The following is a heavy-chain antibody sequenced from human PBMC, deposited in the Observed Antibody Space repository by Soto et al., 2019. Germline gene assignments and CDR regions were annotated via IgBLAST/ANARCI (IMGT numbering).Heavy chain of an antibody. CDR2: ISYDGSNK. Sequence: GGSLRLSCAASGFTFSSYAMHWVRQSPGTGLEWVAVISYDGSNKYHADSVKGRFTISRDNSKNTLYLQMNSLRTEDTAVYYCARVLGGMATVPFDYWGQGALVTVSS. V-gene: IGHV3-30-3*01. D-gene: IGHD4-4*01. CDR3: ARVLGGMATVPFDY. CDR1: GFTFSSYA. J-gene: IGHJ4*02.